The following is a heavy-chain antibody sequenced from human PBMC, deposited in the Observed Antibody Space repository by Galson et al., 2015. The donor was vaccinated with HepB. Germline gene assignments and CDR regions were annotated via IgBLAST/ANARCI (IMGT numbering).Heavy chain of an antibody. CDR3: ASIVGAIKSDY. D-gene: IGHD1-26*01. Sequence: SLRLSCAASGFTFSSYAMHWVRQAPGKGLEWVAVISYDGSNKYYADSVKGRFTISRDNSKNTLYLQMNSLRAEDTAVYYCASIVGAIKSDYWGQGTLVTVSS. CDR2: ISYDGSNK. J-gene: IGHJ4*02. CDR1: GFTFSSYA. V-gene: IGHV3-30*04.